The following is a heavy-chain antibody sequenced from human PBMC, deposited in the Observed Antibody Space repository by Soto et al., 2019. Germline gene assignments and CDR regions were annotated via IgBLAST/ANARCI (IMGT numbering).Heavy chain of an antibody. D-gene: IGHD4-17*01. CDR1: GFTFSDYG. CDR3: AKEARSRAVTATRVYGMDV. J-gene: IGHJ6*02. Sequence: QVNLVESGGGVVQPGRSLRLPCAASGFTFSDYGMHWVRQAPGKGLEWVAAISHDGSNKFYGDSVKGRFTISRDNSKNTLLLQTDSLRDEDTAVYFCAKEARSRAVTATRVYGMDVWGQGTTVAVSS. CDR2: ISHDGSNK. V-gene: IGHV3-30*18.